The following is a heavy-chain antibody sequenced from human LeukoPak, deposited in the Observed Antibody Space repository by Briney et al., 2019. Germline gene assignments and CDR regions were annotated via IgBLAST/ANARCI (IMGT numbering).Heavy chain of an antibody. V-gene: IGHV3-74*01. CDR3: ASVVVPAAIWSGYYYYGMDV. D-gene: IGHD2-2*02. CDR1: GFTFSSYW. Sequence: PGGSLRLYCAASGFTFSSYWMHWVRQAPGKGLVWVSRINSDGSSTSYADSVKGRFTISRDNAKNTLYLQMNSLRAEDTAVYYCASVVVPAAIWSGYYYYGMDVWGQGTTVTVSS. CDR2: INSDGSST. J-gene: IGHJ6*02.